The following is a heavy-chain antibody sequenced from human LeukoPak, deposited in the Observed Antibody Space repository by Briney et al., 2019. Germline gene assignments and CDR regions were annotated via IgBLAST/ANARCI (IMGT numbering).Heavy chain of an antibody. D-gene: IGHD3-3*01. CDR3: ARDLGGYDFWSGYYGDYFDY. CDR1: GFTFSSYW. V-gene: IGHV3-7*01. J-gene: IGHJ4*02. Sequence: GGSLRLSCAASGFTFSSYWMSWVRQAPGKGLEWVANIKQDGSEKYYVDSVKGRFTISRDNAKNSLYLQMNSLRAEDTAVYYCARDLGGYDFWSGYYGDYFDYWGQGTLVTVSS. CDR2: IKQDGSEK.